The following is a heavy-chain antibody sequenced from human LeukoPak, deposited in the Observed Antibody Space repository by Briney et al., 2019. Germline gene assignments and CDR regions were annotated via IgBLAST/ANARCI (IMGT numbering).Heavy chain of an antibody. CDR1: GYTLTEIS. CDR3: ARGPIGAPDYYFDY. CDR2: ET. V-gene: IGHV1-24*01. J-gene: IGHJ4*02. Sequence: ASVTVSRKFSGYTLTEISMYWVRQAPGKGLGETLYAQKFQGRVTMTEDTSTDTAYMELSSLRSEDTAVYFCARGPIGAPDYYFDYWGQGTLVTVSS. D-gene: IGHD3-10*01.